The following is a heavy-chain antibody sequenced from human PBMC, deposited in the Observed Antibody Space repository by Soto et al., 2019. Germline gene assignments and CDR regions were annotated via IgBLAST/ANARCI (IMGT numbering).Heavy chain of an antibody. V-gene: IGHV5-51*01. CDR2: IYPGDSDT. Sequence: GESLKISCKGSGHSFTSYWIGWVRQMPGKGLEWMGIIYPGDSDTRYSPSFQGQVTISADKSISTAYLQWSSLKASDTAMYYCARLLYDDDSSGYYQYIDYWGQGTLVTVFS. D-gene: IGHD3-22*01. CDR3: ARLLYDDDSSGYYQYIDY. CDR1: GHSFTSYW. J-gene: IGHJ4*02.